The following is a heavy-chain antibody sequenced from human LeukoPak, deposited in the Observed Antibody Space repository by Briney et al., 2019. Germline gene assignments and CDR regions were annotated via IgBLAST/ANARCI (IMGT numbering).Heavy chain of an antibody. D-gene: IGHD3-10*01. V-gene: IGHV1-69*06. CDR2: IIPIFGTA. CDR3: ASNGERASYYFDY. CDR1: GGTLGSYA. J-gene: IGHJ4*02. Sequence: SVKVSCKASGGTLGSYAISWVRQAPGQGLEWMGGIIPIFGTANYAQKFQGRVTITADKSTSTAYMELSSLRSEDTAVYYCASNGERASYYFDYWGQGTLATVSS.